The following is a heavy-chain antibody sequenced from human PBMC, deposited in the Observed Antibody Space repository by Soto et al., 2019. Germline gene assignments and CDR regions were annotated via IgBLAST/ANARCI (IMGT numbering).Heavy chain of an antibody. Sequence: QVQLQESGPGLVKPSETLSLTCTVSGGSFKSGSYSWSWIRQPPGKGLEWIGYVYHPGRTSYTPTLTSRVSISMDTSKNHFSLNLDSVTAADTAVYFCARDFAYFDSWGQGTLVTVSS. V-gene: IGHV4-61*03. CDR2: VYHPGRT. CDR1: GGSFKSGSYS. D-gene: IGHD3-3*01. J-gene: IGHJ4*02. CDR3: ARDFAYFDS.